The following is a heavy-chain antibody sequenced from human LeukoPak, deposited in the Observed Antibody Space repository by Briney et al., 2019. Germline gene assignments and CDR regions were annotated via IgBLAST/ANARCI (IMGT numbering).Heavy chain of an antibody. D-gene: IGHD3-10*01. J-gene: IGHJ4*02. CDR3: AKAFFSGSGGNHKHFDS. V-gene: IGHV3-30*18. CDR1: GFTFSSYG. CDR2: ISYDGSNK. Sequence: GGSLRLSCAASGFTFSSYGMHWVRQAPGKGLEWVAVISYDGSNKYYADSVKGRFTISRDDSKSTLFLQMNSLRAEDTAVYYCAKAFFSGSGGNHKHFDSWGQGTLVTVSS.